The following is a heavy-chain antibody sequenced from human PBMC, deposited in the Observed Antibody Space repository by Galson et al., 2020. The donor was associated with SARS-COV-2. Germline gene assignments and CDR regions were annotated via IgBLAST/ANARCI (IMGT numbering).Heavy chain of an antibody. CDR3: ARDRWFGELSRFDY. CDR1: GYTFTSYG. Sequence: ASVKVSCKASGYTFTSYGISWVRQAPGQALEWMGWISAYNGNTNYAQKLQGRVTMTTDTSTSTAYMELRTLRSDDTAVYYCARDRWFGELSRFDYWGQGTLVTVSS. CDR2: ISAYNGNT. J-gene: IGHJ4*02. D-gene: IGHD3-10*01. V-gene: IGHV1-18*04.